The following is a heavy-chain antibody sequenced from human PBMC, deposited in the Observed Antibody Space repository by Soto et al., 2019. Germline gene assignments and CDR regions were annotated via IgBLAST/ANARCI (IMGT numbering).Heavy chain of an antibody. D-gene: IGHD3-3*01. J-gene: IGHJ5*02. V-gene: IGHV1-18*01. CDR1: GYTFTSYG. CDR2: ISAYNGNT. Sequence: ASVKVSCKASGYTFTSYGISWVRQAPGQGLEWMGWISAYNGNTNYAQKLQGRVTMTTDTSTSTAYMELRSLRSDDTAVYYCASTIFGVVEPQALRFDPWGQGTLVNVSS. CDR3: ASTIFGVVEPQALRFDP.